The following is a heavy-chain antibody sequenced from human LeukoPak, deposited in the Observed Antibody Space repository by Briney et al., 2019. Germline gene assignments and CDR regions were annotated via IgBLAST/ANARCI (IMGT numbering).Heavy chain of an antibody. CDR3: ATEYVRTHYFDW. Sequence: VAVKVSCKASGYNLNTYHMHWVRQAPGQGLEWMGIITSTGTTTICAQKFQGRVTMTRDTSTSTVYMDLSSLRSDDTAVYYCATEYVRTHYFDWWGQGTLVTASS. V-gene: IGHV1-46*02. J-gene: IGHJ4*02. CDR1: GYNLNTYH. CDR2: ITSTGTTT. D-gene: IGHD3-16*01.